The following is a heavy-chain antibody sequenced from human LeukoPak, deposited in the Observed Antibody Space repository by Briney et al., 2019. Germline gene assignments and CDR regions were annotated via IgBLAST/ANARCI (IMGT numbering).Heavy chain of an antibody. CDR3: AKIYSSSSSYYYYYMDV. CDR1: GFTFSSYD. Sequence: PGGSLRLSCAASGFTFSSYDMHWVRQAPGKGLEWVAFIRYDGNSKFYADSVKGRFTISRDNSKNTLCLQMNSLRAEDTAVYYCAKIYSSSSSYYYYYMDVWGKGTTVTVSS. D-gene: IGHD6-6*01. J-gene: IGHJ6*03. V-gene: IGHV3-30*02. CDR2: IRYDGNSK.